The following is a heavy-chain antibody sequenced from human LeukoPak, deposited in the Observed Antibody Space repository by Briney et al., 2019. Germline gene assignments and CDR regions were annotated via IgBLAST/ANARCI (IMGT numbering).Heavy chain of an antibody. D-gene: IGHD3-3*01. J-gene: IGHJ5*02. CDR1: GGSISSGDYY. Sequence: PSQTLSLTCTVSGGSISSGDYYWSWIRQPPGKGLEWIGYIYYSGSTNYNPSLKSRVTISVDTSKNQFSLKLSSVTAADTAVYYCARQVHYDFWSGYYASKNWFDPWGQGTLVTVSS. V-gene: IGHV4-30-4*01. CDR3: ARQVHYDFWSGYYASKNWFDP. CDR2: IYYSGST.